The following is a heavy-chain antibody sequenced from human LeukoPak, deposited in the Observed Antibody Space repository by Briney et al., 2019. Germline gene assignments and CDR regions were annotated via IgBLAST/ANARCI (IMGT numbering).Heavy chain of an antibody. CDR3: TLSDYGDHGMDV. Sequence: GESLRLSCAASGFTFSNAWMSWVRQAPGKGLEWVGRIKSKTDGGTTDYAAPVKGRFTISRDDSKNTLYLQMNSLKTEDTAVYYCTLSDYGDHGMDVWGQGTTVTVS. D-gene: IGHD4-17*01. CDR1: GFTFSNAW. V-gene: IGHV3-15*01. CDR2: IKSKTDGGTT. J-gene: IGHJ6*02.